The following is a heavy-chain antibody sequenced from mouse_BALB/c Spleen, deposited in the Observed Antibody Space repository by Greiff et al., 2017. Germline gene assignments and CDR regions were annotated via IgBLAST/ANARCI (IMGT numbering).Heavy chain of an antibody. CDR3: ARDGRGWLAY. V-gene: IGHV5-17*02. CDR2: ISSGSSTI. D-gene: IGHD1-1*02. J-gene: IGHJ3*01. CDR1: GFTFSSFG. Sequence: EVHLVESGGGLVQPGGSRKLSCAASGFTFSSFGMHWVRQAPGKGLEWVAYISSGSSTIYYADTVKGRFTISRDNPKNTLFLQMTSLRSEDTAMYYCARDGRGWLAYWGQGTLVTVSA.